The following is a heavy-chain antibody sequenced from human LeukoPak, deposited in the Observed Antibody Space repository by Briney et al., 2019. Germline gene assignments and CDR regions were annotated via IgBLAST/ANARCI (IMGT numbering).Heavy chain of an antibody. V-gene: IGHV4-39*01. CDR3: AKLGGVVYDYGDYVDWYFDV. Sequence: PSETLSLTCTVSGGSISSSSYYWGWIRQPPEKGLEWIGEINSSGSTNYRPSLESRVSISVDTSMNKFSLKLTSVTAADTAVYYCAKLGGVVYDYGDYVDWYFDVWGRGTPVTVSS. D-gene: IGHD4-17*01. J-gene: IGHJ2*01. CDR1: GGSISSSSYY. CDR2: INSSGST.